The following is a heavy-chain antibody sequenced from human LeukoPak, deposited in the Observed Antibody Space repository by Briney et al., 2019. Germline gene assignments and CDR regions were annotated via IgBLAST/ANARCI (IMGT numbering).Heavy chain of an antibody. CDR2: IIPIVGTT. D-gene: IGHD6-6*01. Sequence: SVKVSCKASGDTFTSYAINWVRQAPGQGLEWMGGIIPIVGTTNYAQKFQGRVTITADKSTNTAYMELSSLRSEDTAVHYCARDKAVQRVGARYGFDIWGHGKMVTASS. V-gene: IGHV1-69*06. J-gene: IGHJ3*02. CDR1: GDTFTSYA. CDR3: ARDKAVQRVGARYGFDI.